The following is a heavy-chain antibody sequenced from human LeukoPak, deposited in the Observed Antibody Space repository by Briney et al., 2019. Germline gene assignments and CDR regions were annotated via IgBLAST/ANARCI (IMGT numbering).Heavy chain of an antibody. CDR1: GYTFTSYA. Sequence: ASVKVSCKASGYTFTSYAMHWVRQAPGQRLEWMGWINAGNGNTKYSQKFQGRVTITRDTSASTAYMELSSLRSEDTAVYYCARDLTMVRGVIKGGIDYWGQGTLVTVSS. CDR2: INAGNGNT. J-gene: IGHJ4*02. D-gene: IGHD3-10*01. V-gene: IGHV1-3*01. CDR3: ARDLTMVRGVIKGGIDY.